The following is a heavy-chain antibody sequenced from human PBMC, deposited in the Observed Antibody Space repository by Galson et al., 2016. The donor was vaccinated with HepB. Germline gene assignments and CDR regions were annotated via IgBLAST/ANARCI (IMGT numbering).Heavy chain of an antibody. D-gene: IGHD2-8*01. V-gene: IGHV3-11*04. J-gene: IGHJ5*02. CDR3: ARRAMVGFNWVDP. CDR1: GFTFSDYY. Sequence: SLRLSCAASGFTFSDYYMNWIRQAPGRGLEWLSYISGSGSTIHYADSVKGRFTISRDNANKSLYLQMTSLRAEDSAVYYCARRAMVGFNWVDPWGQGTLVTVS. CDR2: ISGSGSTI.